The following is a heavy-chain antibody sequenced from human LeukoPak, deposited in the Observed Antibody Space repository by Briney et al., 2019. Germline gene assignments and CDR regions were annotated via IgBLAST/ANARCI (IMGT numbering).Heavy chain of an antibody. CDR1: GFIFSGYW. CDR3: AREGAWEMATIAVDY. Sequence: GGSLRLSCAGSGFIFSGYWMHWVRQAPGKGLMWVSRIKTDGTTTYYADSVKGRFTVSRDNAKNTLYLQMNSLRAEDTAVYYCAREGAWEMATIAVDYWGQGTLVTVSS. J-gene: IGHJ4*02. CDR2: IKTDGTTT. V-gene: IGHV3-74*01. D-gene: IGHD5-24*01.